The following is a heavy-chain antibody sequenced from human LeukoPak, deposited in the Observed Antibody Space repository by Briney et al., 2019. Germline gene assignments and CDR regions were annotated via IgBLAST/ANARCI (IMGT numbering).Heavy chain of an antibody. D-gene: IGHD3-22*01. CDR1: GGTFSSYA. CDR2: IIPIFGTA. J-gene: IGHJ6*03. Sequence: ASVKVSCKASGGTFSSYAISWVRQPPGQGLEWMGGIIPIFGTANYAQKFQGRVTITTDESTSTAYMELSSLRSEDTAVYYCASDRYYYDSSGYRYYYYMDVWGKGTTVTVSS. CDR3: ASDRYYYDSSGYRYYYYMDV. V-gene: IGHV1-69*05.